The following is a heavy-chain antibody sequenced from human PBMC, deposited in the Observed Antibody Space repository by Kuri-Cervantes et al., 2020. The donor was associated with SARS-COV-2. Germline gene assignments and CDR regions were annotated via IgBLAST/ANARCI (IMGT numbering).Heavy chain of an antibody. CDR3: ARDRGIVVVPAAIWLDP. J-gene: IGHJ5*02. Sequence: GGSLRLSCAVSGFTFSNYGMNWVRQAPGKGLEWVANIKQDGSEKYYVDSVKGRFTISRDNAKNSLYLQMNSLRAEDTAVYYCARDRGIVVVPAAIWLDPWGQGTLVTVSS. CDR1: GFTFSNYG. V-gene: IGHV3-7*01. D-gene: IGHD2-2*01. CDR2: IKQDGSEK.